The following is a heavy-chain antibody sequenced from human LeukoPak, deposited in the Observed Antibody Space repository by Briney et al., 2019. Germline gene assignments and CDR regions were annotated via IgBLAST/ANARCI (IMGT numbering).Heavy chain of an antibody. D-gene: IGHD6-19*01. J-gene: IGHJ4*02. CDR1: GFPFSSYS. Sequence: GGSLRLSCAASGFPFSSYSMNWVRQAPGKGLEWVSSISSSSSYIYYADSGKGRFTISRDNAKNSLYLQMNSLRAEDTAVYYCARGDNSSGWYPRYFDYWGQGTLVTVSS. V-gene: IGHV3-21*01. CDR2: ISSSSSYI. CDR3: ARGDNSSGWYPRYFDY.